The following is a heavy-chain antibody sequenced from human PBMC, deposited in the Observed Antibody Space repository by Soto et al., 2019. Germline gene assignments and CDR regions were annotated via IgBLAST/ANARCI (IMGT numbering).Heavy chain of an antibody. CDR3: ARVTTFLNVFDY. CDR2: IYYSGST. V-gene: IGHV4-31*03. D-gene: IGHD3-16*01. Sequence: PSETLSLTCTVSGGSISRGGYYWSWIRQHPGKGLEWIGYIYYSGSTYYNPSLKSRVTISVDTSKNQFSLKLSSVTAADTAVYYCARVTTFLNVFDYWGQGTLVTVSS. CDR1: GGSISRGGYY. J-gene: IGHJ4*02.